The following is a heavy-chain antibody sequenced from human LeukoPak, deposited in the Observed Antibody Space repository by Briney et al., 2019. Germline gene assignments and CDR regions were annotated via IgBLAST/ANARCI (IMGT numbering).Heavy chain of an antibody. CDR1: GFTFSNYG. J-gene: IGHJ4*02. D-gene: IGHD4-11*01. CDR2: ISGSGDST. V-gene: IGHV3-23*01. Sequence: PGGSLRLSCAASGFTFSNYGMSWVRQAPGKGLEWVSSISGSGDSTYYADSVKGRFTISRDNSKNTLYLQMNSLRAEDTAVYYCAAMTSVTTGDYWGQGTLVTVSS. CDR3: AAMTSVTTGDY.